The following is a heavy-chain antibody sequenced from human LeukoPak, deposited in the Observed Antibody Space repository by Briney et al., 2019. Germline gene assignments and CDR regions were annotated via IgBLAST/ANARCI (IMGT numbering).Heavy chain of an antibody. CDR3: AKGLDRFDP. J-gene: IGHJ5*02. CDR2: LTGSGGNP. D-gene: IGHD2-2*03. CDR1: GFTFSSYA. V-gene: IGHV3-23*01. Sequence: PGGSLRLSCAASGFTFSSYAMSWVRQAPGKGLQWVSGLTGSGGNPYYSDSVKGRFTISRDKSRNTMYLQMNSLRAEDTAVYYCAKGLDRFDPWGQGTLVTVSS.